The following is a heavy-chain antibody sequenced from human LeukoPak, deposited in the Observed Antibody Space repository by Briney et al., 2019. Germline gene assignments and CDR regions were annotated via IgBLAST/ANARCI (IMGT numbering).Heavy chain of an antibody. V-gene: IGHV4-59*08. D-gene: IGHD3-22*01. CDR3: ARHVVNADWYYCDSISAFDI. CDR1: GGSFSGYY. Sequence: KPSETLSLTCAVYGGSFSGYYWSWIRQPPGKGLEWIGYIYYSGSTNYNPSLKSRVTISVDTSKNQFSLKLSSVTAADTAVYYCARHVVNADWYYCDSISAFDIWGQGTMVTVSS. J-gene: IGHJ3*02. CDR2: IYYSGST.